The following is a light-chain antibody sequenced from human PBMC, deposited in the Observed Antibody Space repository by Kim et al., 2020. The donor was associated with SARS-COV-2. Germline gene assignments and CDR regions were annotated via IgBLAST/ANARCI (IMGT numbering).Light chain of an antibody. Sequence: NLSCRTSQSVCSLLLALSRQKPGLAPRVLIYSVTSRATGIPDGFSRSGSGTDFTLTISRMEPEDFAVYYSQQYGIAPPYTFGQGTKLEI. CDR2: SVT. CDR3: QQYGIAPPYT. J-gene: IGKJ2*01. CDR1: QSVCSLL. V-gene: IGKV3-20*01.